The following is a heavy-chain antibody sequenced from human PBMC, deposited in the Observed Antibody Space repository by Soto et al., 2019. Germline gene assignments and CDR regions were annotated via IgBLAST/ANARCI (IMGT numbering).Heavy chain of an antibody. CDR1: GFTFSSYG. Sequence: CPRLSCAASGFTFSSYGMHWVRQAPGKGLEWVAVISYDGSNKYYADSVKGRFTISRDNSKNTLYLQMNSLRAEDTAEYYCAKDILDRDYYYGMDVWGQGTTVTVSS. J-gene: IGHJ6*02. CDR2: ISYDGSNK. CDR3: AKDILDRDYYYGMDV. D-gene: IGHD2-15*01. V-gene: IGHV3-30*18.